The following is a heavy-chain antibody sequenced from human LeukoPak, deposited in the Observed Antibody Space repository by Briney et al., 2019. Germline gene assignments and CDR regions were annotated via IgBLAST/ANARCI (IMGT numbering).Heavy chain of an antibody. V-gene: IGHV3-21*01. D-gene: IGHD1-14*01. CDR1: GLAFSSYA. CDR3: ARTGNYYYYYMDV. CDR2: ISSSSSYI. Sequence: GGSLRLSCAASGLAFSSYAMSWVRQPPGKGLEWVSSISSSSSYIYYADSVKGRFTISRDNAKNSLYLQMNSLRAEDTAVYYCARTGNYYYYYMDVWGKGTTVTVSS. J-gene: IGHJ6*03.